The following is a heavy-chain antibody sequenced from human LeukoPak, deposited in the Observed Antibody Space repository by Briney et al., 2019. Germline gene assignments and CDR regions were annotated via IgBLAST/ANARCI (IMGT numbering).Heavy chain of an antibody. D-gene: IGHD3-10*01. CDR1: GGTFSSYA. CDR3: ATDSYYYGSGSAFDY. J-gene: IGHJ4*02. CDR2: IIPIFGTA. Sequence: VASVKVSCKASGGTFSSYAISWVRQAPGQGLEWMGRIIPIFGTANYAQKFQGRVTITTDESTSTAYMELSSLRSEDTAVYYCATDSYYYGSGSAFDYWGQGTLVTVSS. V-gene: IGHV1-69*05.